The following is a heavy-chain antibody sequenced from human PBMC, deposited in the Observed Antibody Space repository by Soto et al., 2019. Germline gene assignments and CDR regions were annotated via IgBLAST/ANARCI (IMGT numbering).Heavy chain of an antibody. Sequence: GGSLRLSCAASGFTFSSYWMHWVRQAPGKGLVWVSRINSYGSSTSYADSVKGRLTISRDNAKNTLYLLMNSLRAEETAVYYCARDGVDTAMASYYYYGMDVWGQGTTVTVSS. J-gene: IGHJ6*02. CDR1: GFTFSSYW. D-gene: IGHD5-18*01. CDR3: ARDGVDTAMASYYYYGMDV. CDR2: INSYGSST. V-gene: IGHV3-74*01.